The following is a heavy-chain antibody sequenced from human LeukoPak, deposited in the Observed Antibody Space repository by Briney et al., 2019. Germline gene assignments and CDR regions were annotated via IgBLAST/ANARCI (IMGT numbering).Heavy chain of an antibody. CDR1: GGSISSYY. D-gene: IGHD1-7*01. V-gene: IGHV4-59*12. CDR3: ASTRNYKRDFQH. J-gene: IGHJ1*01. Sequence: SETLSLTCTVSGGSISSYYWSWIRQPPGKGLEWIGYIYYSGSTNYNPSLKSRVTISVDTSKNQFSLKLSSVTAADTAVYYCASTRNYKRDFQHWGQGTLVTVSS. CDR2: IYYSGST.